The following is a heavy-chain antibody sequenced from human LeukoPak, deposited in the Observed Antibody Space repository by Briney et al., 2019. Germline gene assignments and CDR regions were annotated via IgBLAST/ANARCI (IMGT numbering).Heavy chain of an antibody. D-gene: IGHD5-18*01. CDR3: ARGYGPYYFDY. CDR2: IYTSGST. Sequence: SETLSLTCTVSGGSISSGSYYWSWIRQPAGKGLEWIGRIYTSGSTNYNPSLKSRVTISVDTSKNQFSLKLSSVTAADTAVYYCARGYGPYYFDYWGQGTLVTVSS. CDR1: GGSISSGSYY. V-gene: IGHV4-61*02. J-gene: IGHJ4*02.